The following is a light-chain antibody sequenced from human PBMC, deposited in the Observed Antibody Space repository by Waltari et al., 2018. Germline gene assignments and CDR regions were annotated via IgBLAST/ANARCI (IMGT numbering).Light chain of an antibody. CDR3: QQRSNSFA. CDR2: DAS. V-gene: IGKV3-11*01. J-gene: IGKJ3*01. Sequence: DIVLTQSPATLSLSPGERATLSCRASQSVSRYLAWYQQKPGQAPRLLIYDASTRATGVPARFSGSGSVTDVTLTISSLEPDDFAVYYCQQRSNSFAFGPGTRVDIK. CDR1: QSVSRY.